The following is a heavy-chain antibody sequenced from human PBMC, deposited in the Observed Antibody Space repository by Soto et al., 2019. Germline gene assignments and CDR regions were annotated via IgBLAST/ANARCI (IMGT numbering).Heavy chain of an antibody. CDR1: GFTFSSYA. J-gene: IGHJ4*02. D-gene: IGHD1-26*01. V-gene: IGHV3-23*01. Sequence: EVQLLESGGGLVQPGGSLRLSCAASGFTFSSYAMNWVRQAPGKGLEWVSAISAIGGSTYYADSVKGRFTISRDSSKNTLYVQMNSLRAEDTDVYYCAKDSNSVIPYYQDQRGQGTLVTVSS. CDR2: ISAIGGST. CDR3: AKDSNSVIPYYQDQ.